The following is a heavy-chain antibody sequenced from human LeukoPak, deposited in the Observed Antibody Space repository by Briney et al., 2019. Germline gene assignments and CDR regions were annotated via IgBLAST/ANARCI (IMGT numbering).Heavy chain of an antibody. J-gene: IGHJ4*02. D-gene: IGHD3-22*01. CDR3: ARASYYDSSGYYPRRYYFDY. V-gene: IGHV1-46*01. Sequence: ASVKVSCKASGYTFTIYYIHWVRQAPGQGLEWMGLINPSGGSTNYAQKFQGRVTMTRDTSTSTVYMELSSLRSEDTAVYYCARASYYDSSGYYPRRYYFDYWGQGTLVTVSS. CDR2: INPSGGST. CDR1: GYTFTIYY.